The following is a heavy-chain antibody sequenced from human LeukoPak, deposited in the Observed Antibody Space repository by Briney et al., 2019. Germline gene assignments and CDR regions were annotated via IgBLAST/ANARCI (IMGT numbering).Heavy chain of an antibody. CDR3: AALQH. J-gene: IGHJ1*01. CDR1: GFTFDDYA. CDR2: ISWNSGSI. V-gene: IGHV3-9*01. Sequence: PGRSLRLSCAASGFTFDDYAMHWVRHAPGKGLEWVSGISWNSGSIGYADSVKGRFTISRENAKNSLYLQMNSLRAEDTALYYCAALQHWGQGTLVTVSA.